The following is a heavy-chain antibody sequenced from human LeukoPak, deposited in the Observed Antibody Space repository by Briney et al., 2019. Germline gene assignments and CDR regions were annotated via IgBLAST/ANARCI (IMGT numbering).Heavy chain of an antibody. V-gene: IGHV3-23*01. CDR3: AKDPAAYCGGDCYSGDAFDI. CDR1: GFTFSSYA. Sequence: SGGSLRLSCAASGFTFSSYAMSWVRQAPGKGLEWVSAISGSGGSTYYADSVKGRFTISRDNSKNTLYLQMDSLRAEDTAVYYCAKDPAAYCGGDCYSGDAFDIWGQGTMVTVSS. D-gene: IGHD2-21*02. J-gene: IGHJ3*02. CDR2: ISGSGGST.